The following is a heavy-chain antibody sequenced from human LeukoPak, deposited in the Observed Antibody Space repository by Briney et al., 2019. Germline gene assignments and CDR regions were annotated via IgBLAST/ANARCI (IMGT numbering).Heavy chain of an antibody. V-gene: IGHV3-7*01. Sequence: GGSLRLSCAASGFTFSSYWMSWVRQAPGKGLEWVANIEQDGSEKYYVDSVKGRFTISRDNAKNSLYLQMNSLRAEDTAVYYCARHCTNGVCYMGVDYWGQGTLVTVSS. J-gene: IGHJ4*02. CDR3: ARHCTNGVCYMGVDY. CDR2: IEQDGSEK. D-gene: IGHD2-8*01. CDR1: GFTFSSYW.